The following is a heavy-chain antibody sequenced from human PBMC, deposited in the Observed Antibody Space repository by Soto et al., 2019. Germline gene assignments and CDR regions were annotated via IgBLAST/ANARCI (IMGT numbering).Heavy chain of an antibody. J-gene: IGHJ5*02. CDR2: IYPGDGDT. Sequence: GESLKISCKGSGFSFNNYWIAWVRQMPGKGLEWMGFIYPGDGDTKYSPSFQGHVTISADKSRNTVYLQWSTLKASDTAIYYCAKRGKWDLFNDNWSDPWGKGTLVTVS. CDR1: GFSFNNYW. V-gene: IGHV5-51*01. CDR3: AKRGKWDLFNDNWSDP. D-gene: IGHD1-26*01.